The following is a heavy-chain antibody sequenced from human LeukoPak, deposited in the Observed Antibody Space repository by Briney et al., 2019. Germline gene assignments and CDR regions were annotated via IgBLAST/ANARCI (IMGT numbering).Heavy chain of an antibody. J-gene: IGHJ4*02. V-gene: IGHV3-7*01. CDR1: GFTFSSSW. CDR2: IKEDGSQK. Sequence: GGSLRLSCAASGFTFSSSWMSWVRQAPGKGLEWVANIKEDGSQKYYVDSVKGRFTISRDNAENSLYLQMNSLRDEDTAVYYCAKTGERDYWGQGTLVTVSS. D-gene: IGHD7-27*01. CDR3: AKTGERDY.